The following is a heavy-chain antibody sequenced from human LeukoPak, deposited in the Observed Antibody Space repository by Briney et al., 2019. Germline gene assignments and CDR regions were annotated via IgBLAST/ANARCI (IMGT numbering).Heavy chain of an antibody. CDR3: ARAWLQRPYYYYGMDV. Sequence: GGSLRLSCAASGFTFSSYAMHWVRQAPGKGLEWVAVISYDGSNKYYADSVKGRFTISRDNSKNTLYLQMNSLRAEDTAGYYCARAWLQRPYYYYGMDVWGQGTTVTVSS. D-gene: IGHD5-24*01. J-gene: IGHJ6*02. CDR1: GFTFSSYA. V-gene: IGHV3-30*04. CDR2: ISYDGSNK.